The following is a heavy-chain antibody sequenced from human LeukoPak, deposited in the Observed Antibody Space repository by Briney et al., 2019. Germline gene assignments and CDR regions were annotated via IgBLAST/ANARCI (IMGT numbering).Heavy chain of an antibody. J-gene: IGHJ4*02. V-gene: IGHV3-23*01. CDR3: AKDGSGYSYGCIDY. CDR1: GFTFSSYA. Sequence: GGSLRLSCAASGFTFSSYAMSWVRQAPGKVLEWVSAISGSGGSTYYADSVKGRFTISRDNSKNTLYLQMNSLRAEDTAVYYCAKDGSGYSYGCIDYWGQGTLVTVSS. CDR2: ISGSGGST. D-gene: IGHD5-18*01.